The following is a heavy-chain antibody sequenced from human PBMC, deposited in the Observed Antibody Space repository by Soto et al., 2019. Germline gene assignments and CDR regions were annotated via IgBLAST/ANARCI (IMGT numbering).Heavy chain of an antibody. Sequence: VQLVESGGGLVQTGGSLRLSCVGSEFAFSNFWMTWVRQSPGKGLEWVATINADGSDKYYVGSVEGRLTVSRDNAKNLLFLQLNGLRAEDTAVYYCARGLSSSTSLVLTAVRRRLASFDFWGHGTMVTVSS. V-gene: IGHV3-7*01. CDR3: ARGLSSSTSLVLTAVRRRLASFDF. J-gene: IGHJ3*01. CDR2: INADGSDK. D-gene: IGHD2-2*01. CDR1: EFAFSNFW.